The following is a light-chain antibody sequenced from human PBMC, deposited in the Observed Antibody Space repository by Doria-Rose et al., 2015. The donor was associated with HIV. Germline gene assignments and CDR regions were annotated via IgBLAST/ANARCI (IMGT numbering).Light chain of an antibody. Sequence: SPSSLSASIRDRVTITCRASQNISHYLNWYQQKPGKAPNLLIYAASTLQSGVPSRFSGSGSGTDFTLTIGSLQPEDFATYYCLLSYTIPWTFGQGTKVDIK. CDR1: QNISHY. J-gene: IGKJ1*01. CDR3: LLSYTIPWT. CDR2: AAS. V-gene: IGKV1-39*01.